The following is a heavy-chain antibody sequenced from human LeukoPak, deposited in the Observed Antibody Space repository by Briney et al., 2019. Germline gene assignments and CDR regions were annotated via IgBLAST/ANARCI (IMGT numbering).Heavy chain of an antibody. CDR1: GFTFSSYS. J-gene: IGHJ6*03. Sequence: GGSLRLSCAASGFTFSSYSMNWVRQAPGKGLEWVSSVSSSSSYIYYADSVKGRFTISRDNAKNSLYLQMNSLRAEDTAVYYCVRGEYSSSSRTYYYYYMDVWGKGTTVTVSS. D-gene: IGHD6-6*01. CDR2: VSSSSSYI. V-gene: IGHV3-21*01. CDR3: VRGEYSSSSRTYYYYYMDV.